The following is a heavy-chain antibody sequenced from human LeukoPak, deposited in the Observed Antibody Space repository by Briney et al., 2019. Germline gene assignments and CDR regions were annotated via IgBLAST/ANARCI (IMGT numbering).Heavy chain of an antibody. CDR3: AKRGVVIRVILVGFHKEAYYFDS. D-gene: IGHD3-22*01. CDR2: ISGSGGGT. CDR1: GFTFSSYA. J-gene: IGHJ4*02. V-gene: IGHV3-23*01. Sequence: PGGSLRLSCAASGFTFSSYAMSWVRQAPGKGLEWVSAISGSGGGTNYADSVKGRFTISRDNPKNTLFLQMNNLRAEDTAVYFCAKRGVVIRVILVGFHKEAYYFDSWGQGALVTVSS.